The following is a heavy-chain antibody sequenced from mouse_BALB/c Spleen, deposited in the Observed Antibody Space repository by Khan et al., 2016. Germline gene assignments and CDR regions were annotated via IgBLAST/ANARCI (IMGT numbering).Heavy chain of an antibody. J-gene: IGHJ2*01. CDR3: ARERDTAFDY. V-gene: IGHV2-9*02. CDR2: IWAGGST. D-gene: IGHD1-2*01. CDR1: GFSLTSYG. Sequence: VQLQESGPGLVAPSQSLSITCTVSGFSLTSYGVHWVRQPPGKGLEWLGVIWAGGSTNYNSALMSRLSISKDNSKSQVFLKRNSLQTDDTAMYYCARERDTAFDYWGQGTTLTVAS.